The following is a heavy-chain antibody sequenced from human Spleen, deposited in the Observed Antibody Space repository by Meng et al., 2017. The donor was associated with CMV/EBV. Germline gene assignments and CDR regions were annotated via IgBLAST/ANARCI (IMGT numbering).Heavy chain of an antibody. Sequence: QVQLVESXXXXXQXXWXXRLSCAASGFTFSSYAMHWVRQAPGKGLEWVAVISYDGSNKYYADSVKGRFTISRDNSKNTLYLQMNSLRAEDTAVYYCARDHGAKWLRLYFDYWGQGTLVTVSS. CDR3: ARDHGAKWLRLYFDY. J-gene: IGHJ4*02. CDR2: ISYDGSNK. V-gene: IGHV3-30-3*01. CDR1: GFTFSSYA. D-gene: IGHD5-12*01.